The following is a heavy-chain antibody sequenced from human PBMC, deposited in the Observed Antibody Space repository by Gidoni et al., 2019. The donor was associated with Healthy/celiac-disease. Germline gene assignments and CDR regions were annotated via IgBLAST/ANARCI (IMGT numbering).Heavy chain of an antibody. CDR3: AKTGSSPNYYYYGMDV. D-gene: IGHD6-13*01. CDR2: ISGSGGST. CDR1: GFTFSSYA. V-gene: IGHV3-23*01. Sequence: VQLLESGGGLVQPGGSLRLSCAASGFTFSSYAMSWVRQAPGKGLEWVSAISGSGGSTYYADSVKGRFTISRDNAKNTLYLQMNSLRAEDTAVYYCAKTGSSPNYYYYGMDVWGQGTTVTVSS. J-gene: IGHJ6*02.